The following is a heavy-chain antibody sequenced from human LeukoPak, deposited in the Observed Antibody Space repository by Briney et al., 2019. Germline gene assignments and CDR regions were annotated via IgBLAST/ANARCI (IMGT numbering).Heavy chain of an antibody. Sequence: ASVKVSCKASGYTFTGYYTHWVRQAPGQGLEWMGWINPNSGGTNYAQKFQGRVTMTRDTSISTAYMELSRLRSDDTAVYYCARGPYGSGSYYDYWGQGTLVTVSS. CDR1: GYTFTGYY. D-gene: IGHD3-10*01. J-gene: IGHJ4*02. CDR2: INPNSGGT. V-gene: IGHV1-2*02. CDR3: ARGPYGSGSYYDY.